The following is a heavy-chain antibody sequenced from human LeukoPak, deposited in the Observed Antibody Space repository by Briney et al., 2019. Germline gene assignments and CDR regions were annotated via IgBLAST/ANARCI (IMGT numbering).Heavy chain of an antibody. CDR2: ISYDGSNK. V-gene: IGHV3-30*18. CDR3: AKGGYSSGWYYFDY. J-gene: IGHJ4*02. D-gene: IGHD6-19*01. CDR1: RFTFSSYG. Sequence: PGGSLRLSCAASRFTFSSYGMHWVRQAPGKGLEWVAVISYDGSNKYYADSVKGRFTISTDNSKSTLYLQMNSLRAEDTAVYYCAKGGYSSGWYYFDYWGQGTLVTVSS.